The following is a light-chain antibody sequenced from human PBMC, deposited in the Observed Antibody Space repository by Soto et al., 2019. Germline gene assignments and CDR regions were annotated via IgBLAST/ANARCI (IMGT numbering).Light chain of an antibody. Sequence: SALTQPASVSGSPGQSITISCTGTSSDIGGFYYVSWYQHHPGKDPKLMIYQVSNRPSGVSNRFSGSKSGNTASLTISGLQAEDEADYFCSSYSSSSTFYVFGAGTKVTLL. CDR3: SSYSSSSTFYV. CDR2: QVS. V-gene: IGLV2-14*01. CDR1: SSDIGGFYY. J-gene: IGLJ1*01.